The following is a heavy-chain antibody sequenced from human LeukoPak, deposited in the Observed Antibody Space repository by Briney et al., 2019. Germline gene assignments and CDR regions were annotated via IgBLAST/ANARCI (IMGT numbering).Heavy chain of an antibody. CDR1: GFTFSSYA. CDR2: ISYDGSNK. CDR3: ASSVYDFWSGLRY. D-gene: IGHD3-3*01. V-gene: IGHV3-30-3*01. Sequence: GGSLRLSCAASGFTFSSYAMHGVRQAPGKGLEWVAVISYDGSNKYYADSVKGRFTISRDNSKNTLYLQMNSLRAEDTAVYYCASSVYDFWSGLRYWGQGTLVTVSS. J-gene: IGHJ4*02.